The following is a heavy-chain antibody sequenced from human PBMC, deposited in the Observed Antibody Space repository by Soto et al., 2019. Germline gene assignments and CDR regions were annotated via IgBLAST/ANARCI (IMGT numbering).Heavy chain of an antibody. J-gene: IGHJ4*02. CDR1: GGSISSYY. D-gene: IGHD3-10*01. Sequence: QVQLQESGPGLVKPSETLSLTCTVSGGSISSYYWSWIRQPPGKGLEWIGYIYYSGSTNYNXSLXXXXXXXXXXXXXXXXXXXXXXXAADTAVYYCARHRGGSDHWGQGTLVTVXX. CDR2: IYYSGST. V-gene: IGHV4-59*01. CDR3: ARHRGGSDH.